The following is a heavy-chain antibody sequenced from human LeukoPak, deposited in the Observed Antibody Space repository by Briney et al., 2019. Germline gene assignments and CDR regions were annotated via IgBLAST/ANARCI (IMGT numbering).Heavy chain of an antibody. Sequence: ASVKVSCKTSGYTSTRNDINWVRQATGQGLEWMGWMNPNSGNSGYAQKFQGRVTITRDNSISTAYMELNSLTSEDTAVYYCAIAISDSTGYYAYYFDSWGQGTLVPVSS. J-gene: IGHJ4*02. CDR1: GYTSTRND. D-gene: IGHD3-22*01. V-gene: IGHV1-8*03. CDR2: MNPNSGNS. CDR3: AIAISDSTGYYAYYFDS.